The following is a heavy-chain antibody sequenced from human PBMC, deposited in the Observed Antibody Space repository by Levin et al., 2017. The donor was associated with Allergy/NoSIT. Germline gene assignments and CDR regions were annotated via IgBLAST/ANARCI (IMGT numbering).Heavy chain of an antibody. CDR3: AGEKPSY. CDR2: IWYDGSNA. J-gene: IGHJ4*02. Sequence: GGSLRLSCAASGFTLSSNDMHWVRQAPGKGLEWVAVIWYDGSNAYYADSVKGRFTISRDNSKNTLYLQMNSLRAEDSAVYYCAGEKPSYWGQGTLVTVSS. CDR1: GFTLSSND. V-gene: IGHV3-33*01.